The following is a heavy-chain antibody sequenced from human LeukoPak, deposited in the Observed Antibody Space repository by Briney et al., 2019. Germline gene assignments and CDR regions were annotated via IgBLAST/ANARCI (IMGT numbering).Heavy chain of an antibody. CDR2: MKEDGSEE. CDR3: ARTLRTFNWFDP. D-gene: IGHD3-16*01. CDR1: GFTFSGHW. Sequence: PGGSLRLSCAASGFTFSGHWMSWVRQAPGKGLEWVANMKEDGSEEYYVDSVKGRFTISRDNAKNSLYLQMNSLRAEDTAVYYCARTLRTFNWFDPWGQGTLVTVSS. V-gene: IGHV3-7*01. J-gene: IGHJ5*02.